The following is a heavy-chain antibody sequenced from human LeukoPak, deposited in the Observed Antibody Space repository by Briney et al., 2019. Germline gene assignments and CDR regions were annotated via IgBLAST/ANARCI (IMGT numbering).Heavy chain of an antibody. CDR1: EFTVSRNY. Sequence: PGGSLRLSCTASEFTVSRNYMLWVGQAPGKGLEWVSLIFSNGDTHYADSVKGRFTISRDTSKYTVSLQMNSLRVEDTAMYYCTRDQMNYWGQGTLVTVSS. CDR3: TRDQMNY. CDR2: IFSNGDT. D-gene: IGHD5-24*01. J-gene: IGHJ4*02. V-gene: IGHV3-53*01.